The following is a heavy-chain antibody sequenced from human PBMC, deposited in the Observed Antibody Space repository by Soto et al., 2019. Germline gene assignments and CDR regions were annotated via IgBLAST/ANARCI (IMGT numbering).Heavy chain of an antibody. V-gene: IGHV4-30-2*06. J-gene: IGHJ5*02. CDR2: IYHSGST. CDR1: GGSITSGGHY. CDR3: ARFGSSSWNWFDP. D-gene: IGHD6-6*01. Sequence: PSETLSLTCTVSGGSITSGGHYWGWIRQYPGKGLEWIGHIYHSGSTYYNPSLKSRVTISVDRSKNQFSLKLSSVTAADTAVYYFARFGSSSWNWFDPWGQGTLVTVSS.